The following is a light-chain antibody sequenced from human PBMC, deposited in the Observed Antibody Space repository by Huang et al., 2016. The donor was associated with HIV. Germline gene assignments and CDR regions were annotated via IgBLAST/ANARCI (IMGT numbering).Light chain of an antibody. J-gene: IGKJ1*01. CDR2: GAS. Sequence: EIVMTQSPATLSVSPGERATLSCRASQSVGSNLAWYKQKPGQAPRLLIYGASTRATGIPAKFGGSGSGTEFTLTISSLQSEDFAVYYCQQYNNWPPWTFGQGTKVEIK. V-gene: IGKV3-15*01. CDR1: QSVGSN. CDR3: QQYNNWPPWT.